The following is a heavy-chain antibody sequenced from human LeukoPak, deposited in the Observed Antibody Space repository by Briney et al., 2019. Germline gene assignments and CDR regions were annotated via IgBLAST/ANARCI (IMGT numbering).Heavy chain of an antibody. Sequence: GASVKVSCKASGYTFTSYAMNWVRQAPGQGLEWMGWINTNTGNPTYAQGFTGRFVFSLDTSVSTAYLQISSLKAEDTAVYYCARSHAFKYYDILTGYYGGDAFDIWGQGTMVTVSS. CDR2: INTNTGNP. J-gene: IGHJ3*02. D-gene: IGHD3-9*01. CDR1: GYTFTSYA. CDR3: ARSHAFKYYDILTGYYGGDAFDI. V-gene: IGHV7-4-1*02.